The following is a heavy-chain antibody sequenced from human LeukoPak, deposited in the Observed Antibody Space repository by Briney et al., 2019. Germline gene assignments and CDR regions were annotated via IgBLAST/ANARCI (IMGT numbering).Heavy chain of an antibody. CDR1: GYSFTSYW. Sequence: GESLKISCKDSGYSFTSYWIGWVRQMPGKGLEWMGIIYPADSDTRYSPSFLGQVTISADKSISTAYLQWSSLKASDTAMYYCARSGDSSGWYVAGAFDIWGQGTMVTVSS. CDR2: IYPADSDT. D-gene: IGHD6-19*01. V-gene: IGHV5-51*01. CDR3: ARSGDSSGWYVAGAFDI. J-gene: IGHJ3*02.